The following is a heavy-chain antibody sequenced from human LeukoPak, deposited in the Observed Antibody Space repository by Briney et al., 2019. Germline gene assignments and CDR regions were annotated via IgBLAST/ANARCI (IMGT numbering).Heavy chain of an antibody. V-gene: IGHV5-51*01. CDR3: ARLGSKDIVEVTAISDYYGMDV. Sequence: GESLKISCKGSGYSFASYWIGWVRQMPGKGLEWMGIIYPGDSDTRYSPSFQGQVTISADKSISTAYLQWSSLKASDTAMYYCARLGSKDIVEVTAISDYYGMDVWGQGTTVTVSS. J-gene: IGHJ6*02. CDR1: GYSFASYW. CDR2: IYPGDSDT. D-gene: IGHD2-21*02.